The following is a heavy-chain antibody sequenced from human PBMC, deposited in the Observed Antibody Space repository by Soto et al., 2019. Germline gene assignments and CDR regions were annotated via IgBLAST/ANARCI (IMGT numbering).Heavy chain of an antibody. CDR3: ARDSITGTTGMDV. CDR2: IYPGDSDT. CDR1: GYSFTSYW. J-gene: IGHJ6*02. D-gene: IGHD1-7*01. Sequence: VESLKISCNGSGYSFTSYWIGWVRQMPGKGLEWMGIIYPGDSDTRYSPSFQGQVTISADKSISTAYLQWSSLKASDTAMYYCARDSITGTTGMDVWGQGTTVTVSS. V-gene: IGHV5-51*01.